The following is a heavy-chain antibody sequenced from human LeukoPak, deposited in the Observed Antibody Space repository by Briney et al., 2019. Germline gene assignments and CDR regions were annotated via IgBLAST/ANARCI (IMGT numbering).Heavy chain of an antibody. Sequence: SQTLSLTCAISGDSVSSNIAACNWISQSPPRCLEWLVRTYYRSKWYIYYAVAVKSRLTINPDTSKNQFSLQLNSVPPEDTAVYYCASDQAGHSSSWYGDAFDIWGQRKMVTVSS. CDR3: ASDQAGHSSSWYGDAFDI. J-gene: IGHJ3*02. D-gene: IGHD6-13*01. CDR2: TYYRSKWYI. CDR1: GDSVSSNIAA. V-gene: IGHV6-1*01.